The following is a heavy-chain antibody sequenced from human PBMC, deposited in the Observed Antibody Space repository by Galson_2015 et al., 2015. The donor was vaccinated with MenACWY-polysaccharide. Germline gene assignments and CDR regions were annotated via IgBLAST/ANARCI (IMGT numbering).Heavy chain of an antibody. CDR2: IRQDGFEK. J-gene: IGHJ3*02. V-gene: IGHV3-7*01. CDR3: AREGLVEAFEN. Sequence: SLRLSCAPSGFIFTNHWMSWVRQAPGKGLEWVANIRQDGFEKYHVDSVKGRFTISRDNAENSVFLRMNSLRVEDTAVYYCAREGLVEAFENWGQGTMVTVSS. D-gene: IGHD2-8*02. CDR1: GFIFTNHW.